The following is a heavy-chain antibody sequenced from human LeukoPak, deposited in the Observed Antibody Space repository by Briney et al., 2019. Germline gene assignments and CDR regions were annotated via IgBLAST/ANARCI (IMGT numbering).Heavy chain of an antibody. J-gene: IGHJ4*02. CDR3: AREGYCSGGSCLLFDY. Sequence: ASVKVSCKASGYTFTGYYMHWVRQAPGQGLEWMVSINPNSGGTNYAQKFQGRVTMTRDTSISTAYMELSRLRSDDTAVYYCAREGYCSGGSCLLFDYWGQGTLVTVSS. V-gene: IGHV1-2*02. CDR1: GYTFTGYY. D-gene: IGHD2-15*01. CDR2: INPNSGGT.